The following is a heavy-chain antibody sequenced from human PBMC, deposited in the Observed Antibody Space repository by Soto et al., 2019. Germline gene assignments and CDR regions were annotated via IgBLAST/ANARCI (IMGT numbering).Heavy chain of an antibody. Sequence: SETLSLTCTVSSGSISSSTWWSWVRQPPGKGLEWIGEIYHSGSTNYNPSLKSRVTISVDTSKNQFSLKLSSVTAADTAVYYCARDRSTYGATDYFFDYWGQGTLVTVSS. J-gene: IGHJ4*02. D-gene: IGHD4-17*01. V-gene: IGHV4-4*02. CDR3: ARDRSTYGATDYFFDY. CDR2: IYHSGST. CDR1: SGSISSSTW.